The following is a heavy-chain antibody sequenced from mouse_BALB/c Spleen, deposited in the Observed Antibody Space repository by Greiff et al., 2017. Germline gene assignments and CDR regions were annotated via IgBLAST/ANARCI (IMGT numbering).Heavy chain of an antibody. V-gene: IGHV1-87*01. CDR2: IYPGDGDT. CDR1: GYTFTSYW. CDR3: ARRGLRREGFAY. D-gene: IGHD2-4*01. J-gene: IGHJ3*01. Sequence: VQLQQSGAELARPGASVKLSCKASGYTFTSYWMQWVKQRPGQGLEWIGAIYPGDGDTRYTQKFKGKATLTADKSSSTAYMQLSSLASEDAAVYYCARRGLRREGFAYWGQGTLVTVSA.